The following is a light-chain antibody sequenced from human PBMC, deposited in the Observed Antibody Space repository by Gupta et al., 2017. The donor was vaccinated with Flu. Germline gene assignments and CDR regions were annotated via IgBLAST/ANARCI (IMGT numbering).Light chain of an antibody. CDR2: KAS. CDR1: KSISSW. Sequence: SPSTMSASVGDRFTSTCRDSKSISSWLDWEQQKPVRPPKLMIYKASKGERGGTSSFSGSGDVKEFTRTSSSRQADESENYYRQQDNSYRTFGQGTKVEIK. J-gene: IGKJ1*01. CDR3: QQDNSYRT. V-gene: IGKV1-5*03.